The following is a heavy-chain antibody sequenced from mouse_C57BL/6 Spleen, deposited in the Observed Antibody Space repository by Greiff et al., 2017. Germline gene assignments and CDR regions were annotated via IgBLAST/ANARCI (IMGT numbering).Heavy chain of an antibody. CDR1: GFTFSSYA. J-gene: IGHJ2*01. CDR3: SRGGTRSYYFDY. D-gene: IGHD2-14*01. CDR2: ISSGGDYI. Sequence: DVQLVESGEGLVKPGGSLKLSCAASGFTFSSYAMSWVRQTPEKRLEWVAYISSGGDYIYYADTVKGRFTISRDNARNTLYLQMSSLKSEDTAMYYCSRGGTRSYYFDYWGQGTTRTVSS. V-gene: IGHV5-9-1*02.